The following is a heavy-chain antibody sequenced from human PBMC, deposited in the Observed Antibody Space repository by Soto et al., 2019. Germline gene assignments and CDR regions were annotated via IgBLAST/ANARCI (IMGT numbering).Heavy chain of an antibody. J-gene: IGHJ4*02. Sequence: KTPTASVKVSCKTSGYTFTNFGLSWVRQAPGQGLEWMGWISAYNGNTNYAQNFQGRVTMTTDTSTSTAYMELRSLRSDDTAVYYCARGGTPIDCWGQGTLVTVSS. CDR2: ISAYNGNT. V-gene: IGHV1-18*01. CDR3: ARGGTPIDC. CDR1: GYTFTNFG. D-gene: IGHD3-16*01.